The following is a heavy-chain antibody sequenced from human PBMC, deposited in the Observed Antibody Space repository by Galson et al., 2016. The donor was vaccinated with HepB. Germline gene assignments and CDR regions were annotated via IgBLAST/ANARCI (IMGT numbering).Heavy chain of an antibody. CDR2: TYRGSN. CDR1: GDSVSNNHVA. V-gene: IGHV6-1*01. J-gene: IGHJ3*02. CDR3: ARGAYSSFDI. D-gene: IGHD2-15*01. Sequence: SGDSVSNNHVAWNWIRQSPSRGLEWLGRTYRGSNQYAASMRGRIAINSDTSTNQFSLQLSSVTPEDTGLYYCARGAYSSFDIWGQGTMVTVSS.